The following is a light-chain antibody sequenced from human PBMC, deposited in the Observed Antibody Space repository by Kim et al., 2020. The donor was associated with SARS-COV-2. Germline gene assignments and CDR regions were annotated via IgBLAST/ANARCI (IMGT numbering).Light chain of an antibody. Sequence: ATINCQSSQTVLPNSNNKNYLAWYEQKLGQATKLLINWASIRESGVSDRFSGSRSETDFTLTISSLQAEDVAVYYCQQYYSTPPSYGQETKLEI. J-gene: IGKJ2*03. CDR1: QTVLPNSNNKNY. V-gene: IGKV4-1*01. CDR3: QQYYSTPPS. CDR2: WAS.